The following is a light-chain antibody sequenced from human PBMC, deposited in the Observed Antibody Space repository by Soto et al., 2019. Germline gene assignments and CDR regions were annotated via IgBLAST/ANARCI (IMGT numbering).Light chain of an antibody. CDR1: SGYSNYK. J-gene: IGLJ2*01. V-gene: IGLV9-49*01. Sequence: QSVLTQPPSASASLGASVTLTCTLSSGYSNYKVDWYQQRPGKGPRFVMRVGTGGIVGSKGDGIPDRFSVLGSGLNRYLTIKNIQEEDESDYHCGADHGSGSNFVVFGGWTKLTVL. CDR2: VGTGGIVG. CDR3: GADHGSGSNFVV.